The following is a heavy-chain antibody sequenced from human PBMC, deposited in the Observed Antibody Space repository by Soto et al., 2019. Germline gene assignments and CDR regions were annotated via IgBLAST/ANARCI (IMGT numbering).Heavy chain of an antibody. CDR3: ARVRIAADDAFDI. Sequence: QVQLVQSGAEVKKPGASVKVSCKASGYTFTSYYMHWVRQAPGQGPEWMGIIKPSGGSTSYAQKCQGIVTMTSDTSTSTFYIELSRLRSEDSAVYYCARVRIAADDAFDIWGQGTMVTVSS. V-gene: IGHV1-46*01. CDR2: IKPSGGST. CDR1: GYTFTSYY. D-gene: IGHD6-25*01. J-gene: IGHJ3*02.